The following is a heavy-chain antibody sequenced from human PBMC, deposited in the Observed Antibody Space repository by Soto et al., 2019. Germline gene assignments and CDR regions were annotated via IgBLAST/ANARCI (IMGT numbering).Heavy chain of an antibody. CDR3: ARWSYLDY. CDR2: IIGSDGKT. V-gene: IGHV3-23*01. J-gene: IGHJ4*02. D-gene: IGHD3-3*01. Sequence: DVQLLESGGGLVQPGGSLRLSCAASGFSFSSYAMSWVRQAPGKGLEWVSTIIGSDGKTFYAESVKGRFAISRDTSKNTLYLQMNSRRADDTAVYYCARWSYLDYWGQGTRVTVSS. CDR1: GFSFSSYA.